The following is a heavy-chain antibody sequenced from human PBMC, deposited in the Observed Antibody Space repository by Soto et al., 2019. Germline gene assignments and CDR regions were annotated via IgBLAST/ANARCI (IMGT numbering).Heavy chain of an antibody. Sequence: GGSLRLSCAASGFTFSRYSMNWVRQAPGKGLEWVSSISSSSSYIYYADSVKGRFTISRDNAKNSLYLQMNSLRAEDTAVYYCARDHSYYDFWSGYYTNYYYYYMDVWGKGTTVTVSS. CDR1: GFTFSRYS. J-gene: IGHJ6*03. D-gene: IGHD3-3*01. CDR3: ARDHSYYDFWSGYYTNYYYYYMDV. V-gene: IGHV3-21*01. CDR2: ISSSSSYI.